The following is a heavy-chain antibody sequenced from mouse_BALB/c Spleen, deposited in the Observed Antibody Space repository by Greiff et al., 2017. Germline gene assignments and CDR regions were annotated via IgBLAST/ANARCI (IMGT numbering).Heavy chain of an antibody. V-gene: IGHV5-6-3*01. CDR1: GFTFSSYG. CDR2: INSNGGST. Sequence: EVNLVESGGGLVQPGGSLKLSCAASGFTFSSYGMSWVRQTPDKRLELVATINSNGGSTYYPDSVKGRFTISRDNAKNTLYLQMSSLKSEDTAMYYCARETYWGQGTLVTVSA. CDR3: ARETY. J-gene: IGHJ3*01.